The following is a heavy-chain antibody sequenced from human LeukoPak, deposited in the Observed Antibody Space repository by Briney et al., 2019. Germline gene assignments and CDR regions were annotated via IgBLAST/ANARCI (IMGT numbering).Heavy chain of an antibody. D-gene: IGHD6-6*01. CDR2: IYSGGST. Sequence: SGGSLRLSCAASGFTVSSNYMSWVRQAPGKGLEWVSVIYSGGSTYYADSVKGRFTISRDNSKHTLYLQMNSLRVEDTAVYYCARDRLYSSSSEDYWGQGTLVTASS. CDR3: ARDRLYSSSSEDY. CDR1: GFTVSSNY. J-gene: IGHJ4*02. V-gene: IGHV3-53*01.